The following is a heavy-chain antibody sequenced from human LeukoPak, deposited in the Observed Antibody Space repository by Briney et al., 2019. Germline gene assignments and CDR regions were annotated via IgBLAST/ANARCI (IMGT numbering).Heavy chain of an antibody. CDR1: GGTFSSHA. V-gene: IGHV1-69*13. CDR2: IIPIFGTA. J-gene: IGHJ3*02. D-gene: IGHD2-2*01. CDR3: ARADCSSTSCPPIRDAFDI. Sequence: GASVKVSCKASGGTFSSHAISWVRQAPGQGLEWMGGIIPIFGTANYAQKFQGRVTITADESTSTAYMELSSLRSEDTAVYYCARADCSSTSCPPIRDAFDIWGQGTMVTVSS.